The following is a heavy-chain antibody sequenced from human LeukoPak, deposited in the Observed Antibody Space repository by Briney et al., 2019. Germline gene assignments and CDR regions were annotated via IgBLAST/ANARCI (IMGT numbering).Heavy chain of an antibody. CDR2: IWYDGSNK. Sequence: GGSLRLSCAASGFTFSSYGMHWVRQASGKGLEWVAVIWYDGSNKYYADSVKGRFTISRDNSKNTLYLQMNSLRAEDTAVYYCARVNSGGMEGTFDYWGQGTLVTVSS. CDR3: ARVNSGGMEGTFDY. J-gene: IGHJ4*02. CDR1: GFTFSSYG. V-gene: IGHV3-33*01. D-gene: IGHD6-19*01.